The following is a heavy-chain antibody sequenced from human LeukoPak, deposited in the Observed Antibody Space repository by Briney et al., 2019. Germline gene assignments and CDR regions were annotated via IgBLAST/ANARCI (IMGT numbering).Heavy chain of an antibody. V-gene: IGHV4-39*01. J-gene: IGHJ1*01. D-gene: IGHD6-13*01. CDR2: IYYSGST. CDR1: GGSISSSSYY. Sequence: SETLSLTCTVSGGSISSSSYYWGWIRQPPGKGLEWIGSIYYSGSTYYNPSLKSRVTISVDTSKNQFSLKLSSVTAADTAVYYCARQPRGFSIAAAGFHRAQYFQHWGQGTLVTVSS. CDR3: ARQPRGFSIAAAGFHRAQYFQH.